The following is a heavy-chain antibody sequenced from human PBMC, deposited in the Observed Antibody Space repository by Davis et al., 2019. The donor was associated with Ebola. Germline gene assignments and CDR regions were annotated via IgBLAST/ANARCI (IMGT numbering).Heavy chain of an antibody. Sequence: GESLKISCAASGFIVRNYHISWVRLAPGKGLEWVSVLYRGGPTHYADSVQGRFTISRDDSKNTLSLQMNSLRAEDTAVYYCARDLVVVVAANQGWYYGMDVWGKGTTVTVSS. J-gene: IGHJ6*04. V-gene: IGHV3-66*01. D-gene: IGHD2-15*01. CDR3: ARDLVVVVAANQGWYYGMDV. CDR2: LYRGGPT. CDR1: GFIVRNYH.